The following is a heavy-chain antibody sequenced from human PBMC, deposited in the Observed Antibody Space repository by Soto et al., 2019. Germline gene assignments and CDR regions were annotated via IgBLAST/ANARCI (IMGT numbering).Heavy chain of an antibody. D-gene: IGHD4-17*01. Sequence: GESLKISCAVSGFTFSSYSMSWVRQAPGKGLEWVSYISRGGSTVHYADSVKGRFTISRDDAKASLYLQLNGLRDEDAAVYYCARAGYYGDYVGYWGPGTQVTVSS. CDR1: GFTFSSYS. J-gene: IGHJ4*02. CDR2: ISRGGSTV. V-gene: IGHV3-48*02. CDR3: ARAGYYGDYVGY.